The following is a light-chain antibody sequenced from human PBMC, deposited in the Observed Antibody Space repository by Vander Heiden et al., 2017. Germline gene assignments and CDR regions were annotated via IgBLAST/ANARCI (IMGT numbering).Light chain of an antibody. V-gene: IGKV3-20*01. CDR2: GAS. J-gene: IGKJ2*01. CDR3: QQYGSSPPMYT. Sequence: VLTQSPGTLSLSRGERATLSCRASPSVASSYLAWYRQKPGQAPSLLIYGASSRATGSPDRFSGSGSGKDFTLTISRLEPEDFAVYYWQQYGSSPPMYTFGQGTKLEIK. CDR1: PSVASSY.